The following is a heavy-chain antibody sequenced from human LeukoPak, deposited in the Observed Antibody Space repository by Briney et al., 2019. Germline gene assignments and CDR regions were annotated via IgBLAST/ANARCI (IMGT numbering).Heavy chain of an antibody. CDR3: AKDLLKESTGGSSDY. V-gene: IGHV3-53*01. J-gene: IGHJ4*02. Sequence: PGGSLRLSCAASGFTVSSNYMSWVRQAPGKGLEWVSVIYSGGSTYYADSVKGRFTISRDNSKNTLYLQMNSLRAEDTAVYYCAKDLLKESTGGSSDYWGQGTLVTVSS. D-gene: IGHD2-15*01. CDR2: IYSGGST. CDR1: GFTVSSNY.